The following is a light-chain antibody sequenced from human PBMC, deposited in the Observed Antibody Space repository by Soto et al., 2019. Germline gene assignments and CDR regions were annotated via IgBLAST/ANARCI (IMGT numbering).Light chain of an antibody. Sequence: QSALTQPPSVSGSPGQSVTISCSGTSSDVGSYNRVSWYQQPPGTAPKLMIYDVSNRPSGVPDRFSGSKSGNTASLTIAGLKAEDEAAYYCSSYVASSSTYVVGTGTKLTVL. CDR2: DVS. CDR3: SSYVASSSTYV. CDR1: SSDVGSYNR. J-gene: IGLJ1*01. V-gene: IGLV2-18*02.